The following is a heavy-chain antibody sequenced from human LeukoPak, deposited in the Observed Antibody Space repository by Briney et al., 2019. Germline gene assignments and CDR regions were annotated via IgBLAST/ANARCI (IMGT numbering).Heavy chain of an antibody. Sequence: GGSLRLSCAASGNYWMHWVRQAPGKGLVWVSHINSDGSWTSYADSVKGRFTVSKDNAKNTVYLQMNNLRAEDTAVYYCVSFYETYWGRGTLVTVSS. CDR3: VSFYETY. V-gene: IGHV3-74*01. J-gene: IGHJ4*02. D-gene: IGHD2-2*01. CDR1: GNYW. CDR2: INSDGSWT.